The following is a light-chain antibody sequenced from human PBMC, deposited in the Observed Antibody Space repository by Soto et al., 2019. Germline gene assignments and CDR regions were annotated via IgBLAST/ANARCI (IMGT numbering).Light chain of an antibody. CDR1: QGVPTY. CDR3: HQTFSFSNS. CDR2: ASS. V-gene: IGKV1-39*01. Sequence: DIQMTQSPSSLSASVGDRVTINCRASQGVPTYLNWYQQRPGGAPKLLISASSSLQSGVPSRFSGSGSGTDFTLTISSLQPEDFAAYYCHQTFSFSNSFGQGTKLEIK. J-gene: IGKJ2*03.